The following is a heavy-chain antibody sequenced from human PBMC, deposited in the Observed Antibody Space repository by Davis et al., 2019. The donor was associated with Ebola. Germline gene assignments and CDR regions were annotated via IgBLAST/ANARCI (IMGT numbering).Heavy chain of an antibody. V-gene: IGHV1-3*01. CDR1: GYTFTSYA. CDR3: ARFCSSTSCYGGYYYYGMDV. Sequence: ASVKVSCKASGYTFTSYAMHWVRQAPGQRLEWTGWINAGNGNTKYSQKFQGRVTITRDTSASTAYMELSSLRSEDTAVYYCARFCSSTSCYGGYYYYGMDVWGQGTTVTVSS. CDR2: INAGNGNT. J-gene: IGHJ6*02. D-gene: IGHD2-2*01.